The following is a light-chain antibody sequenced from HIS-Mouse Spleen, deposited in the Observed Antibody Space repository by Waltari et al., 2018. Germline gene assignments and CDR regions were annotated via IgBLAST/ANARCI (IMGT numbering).Light chain of an antibody. CDR3: QQRSNWRFT. V-gene: IGKV3-11*01. J-gene: IGKJ3*01. CDR2: DAS. CDR1: QSVSSY. Sequence: EIVLTQSPATLSLSPGDRATLSCRASQSVSSYLAWYQQKPGQAPRLLIYDASNRATGIPARFGGSGSGTDFTLTISSLEPEDFAVYYCQQRSNWRFTFGPGTKVDIK.